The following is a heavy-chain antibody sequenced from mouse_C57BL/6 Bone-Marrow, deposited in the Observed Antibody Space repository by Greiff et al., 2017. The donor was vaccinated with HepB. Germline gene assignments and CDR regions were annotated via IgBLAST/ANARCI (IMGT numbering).Heavy chain of an antibody. V-gene: IGHV1-5*01. Sequence: VQLKQSGTVLARPGASVKMSCKTSGYTFTSYWMHWVKQRPGQGLEWIGAIYPGNSDTSYNQKFKGKAKLTAVTSASTAYMELSSLTSEDTAVYYCADYGNYAWFAYWGQGTLVTVSA. D-gene: IGHD2-1*01. J-gene: IGHJ3*01. CDR2: IYPGNSDT. CDR3: ADYGNYAWFAY. CDR1: GYTFTSYW.